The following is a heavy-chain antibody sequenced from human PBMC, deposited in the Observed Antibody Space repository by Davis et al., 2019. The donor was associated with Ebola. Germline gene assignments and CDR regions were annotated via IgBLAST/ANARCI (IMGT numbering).Heavy chain of an antibody. CDR3: ARLGQNYGDYGMRYFDL. V-gene: IGHV4-59*01. D-gene: IGHD4-17*01. CDR2: IYYSGST. J-gene: IGHJ2*01. CDR1: GGSISSYY. Sequence: MPSETLSLTCTVSGGSISSYYWSWIRQPPGKGLEWIGYIYYSGSTNYNPSLKSRVTISVDTSKNQFSLKLSSVTAADTAMYYCARLGQNYGDYGMRYFDLWGRGTLVTVSS.